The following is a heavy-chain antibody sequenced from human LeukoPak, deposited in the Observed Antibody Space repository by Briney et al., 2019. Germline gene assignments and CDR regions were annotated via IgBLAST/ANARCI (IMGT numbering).Heavy chain of an antibody. CDR2: ISTSAGTI. J-gene: IGHJ4*02. Sequence: GESLRLSCAASGFTFSDYYMTWLRQAPGKGLEWISYISTSAGTIYYAGSVKGRFTISRDNAKNSLYLQMNSLRAEDTAVYYCARDAIDSSGFDFDYWGQGTLVTVSS. D-gene: IGHD3-22*01. V-gene: IGHV3-11*01. CDR3: ARDAIDSSGFDFDY. CDR1: GFTFSDYY.